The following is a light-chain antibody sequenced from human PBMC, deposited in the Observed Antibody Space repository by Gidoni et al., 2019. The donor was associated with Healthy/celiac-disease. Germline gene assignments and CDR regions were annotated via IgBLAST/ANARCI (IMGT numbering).Light chain of an antibody. J-gene: IGKJ4*01. CDR1: QDISNY. Sequence: DIQMTQSPYSLSASVGDRVTITCQASQDISNYLNWNQQKPGKAPKLLIYDASNLETGVPSRFSGSGSGIDFTFTISSLQPEDIATYYCQQYDNLPPPFGGWTKVEIK. V-gene: IGKV1-33*01. CDR2: DAS. CDR3: QQYDNLPPP.